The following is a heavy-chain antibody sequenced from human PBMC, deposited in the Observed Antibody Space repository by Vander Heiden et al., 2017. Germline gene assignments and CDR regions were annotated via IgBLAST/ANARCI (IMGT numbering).Heavy chain of an antibody. CDR3: ASGVPKYSSRWFFDY. D-gene: IGHD6-13*01. Sequence: QVQLQESGPGLVTPSQTLSLPCSVPGGSISRGDFSWRWIRQPQGKGLQWMGYIYDSASTHYNPSLKSRVTMSVDMSKNQFSLRLTSVTAADTAVYFCASGVPKYSSRWFFDYWGQGALVTVSS. V-gene: IGHV4-30-4*01. CDR1: GGSISRGDFS. J-gene: IGHJ4*02. CDR2: IYDSAST.